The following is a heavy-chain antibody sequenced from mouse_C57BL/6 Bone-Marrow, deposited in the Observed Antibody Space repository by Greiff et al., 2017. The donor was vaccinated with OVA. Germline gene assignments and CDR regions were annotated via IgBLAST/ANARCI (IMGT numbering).Heavy chain of an antibody. J-gene: IGHJ4*01. D-gene: IGHD5-5*01. CDR2: IYPSDSET. CDR3: ARGDYPAMDY. CDR1: GYTFTSYW. V-gene: IGHV1-61*01. Sequence: VQLQQPGAELVRPGSSVKLSCKASGYTFTSYWMDWVKQRPGQGLEWIGNIYPSDSETHYNQKFKDKATLTVDKSSSTAYMQLSSLTSEDSAVYYGARGDYPAMDYWGQGTSVTVSA.